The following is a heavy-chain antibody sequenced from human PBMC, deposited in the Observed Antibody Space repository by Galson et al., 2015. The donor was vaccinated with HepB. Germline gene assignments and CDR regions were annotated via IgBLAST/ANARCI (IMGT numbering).Heavy chain of an antibody. CDR2: ISGSGGST. V-gene: IGHV3-23*01. CDR1: GFTFSSYA. J-gene: IGHJ5*02. CDR3: AKGGRHPSRGYSGYDPGYNWFDP. D-gene: IGHD5-12*01. Sequence: SLRLSCAASGFTFSSYAMSWVRQAPGKGLEWVSAISGSGGSTYYADSVKGRFTISRDNSKNTLYLQMNSLRAEDTAVYYCAKGGRHPSRGYSGYDPGYNWFDPWGQGTLVTVSS.